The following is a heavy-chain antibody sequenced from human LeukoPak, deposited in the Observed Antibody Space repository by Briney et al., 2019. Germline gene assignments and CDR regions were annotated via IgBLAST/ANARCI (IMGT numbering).Heavy chain of an antibody. CDR3: GRVGAYYGSGSYSDY. V-gene: IGHV3-7*01. CDR1: GFTFRSYW. Sequence: GGSLRLSCAASGFTFRSYWMSWVRQAPGKGLEWVANINQDGSEKYYVDSVKVRFTISRDNAKKSLYLQMNSLRAEDTAVYYCGRVGAYYGSGSYSDYWGQGTLVTVSS. D-gene: IGHD3-10*01. CDR2: INQDGSEK. J-gene: IGHJ4*02.